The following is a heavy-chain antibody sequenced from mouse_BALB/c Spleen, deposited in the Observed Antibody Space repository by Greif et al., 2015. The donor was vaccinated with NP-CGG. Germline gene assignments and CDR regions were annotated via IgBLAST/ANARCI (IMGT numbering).Heavy chain of an antibody. CDR3: ARRTGTESMDY. V-gene: IGHV1-84*02. D-gene: IGHD4-1*01. J-gene: IGHJ4*01. CDR1: GYTFTDYY. Sequence: VQLQQSGPELVKPGASVKISCKASGYTFTDYYINWVKQKPGQGLEWIGWIYPGSGNTKYNEKFKGKATLTVDTSSXTSYMQLSSLTSEDTAVCFCARRTGTESMDYCGQGTSVTVSS. CDR2: IYPGSGNT.